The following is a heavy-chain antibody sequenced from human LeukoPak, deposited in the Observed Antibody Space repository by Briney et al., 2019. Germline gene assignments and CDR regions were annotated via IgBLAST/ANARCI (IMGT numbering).Heavy chain of an antibody. D-gene: IGHD3-10*01. CDR3: DRDAHMVQDRRAFDI. V-gene: IGHV1-46*03. J-gene: IGHJ3*02. Sequence: ASVKVSCKSSRYTLTSQYMHWVPHAPGQGFEWVGITNQSGGSRSYAQKLQGRVTMTSETCTSTVYIELSSLRSEDTAVYYCDRDAHMVQDRRAFDIWGQGTMVTVSS. CDR2: TNQSGGSR. CDR1: RYTLTSQY.